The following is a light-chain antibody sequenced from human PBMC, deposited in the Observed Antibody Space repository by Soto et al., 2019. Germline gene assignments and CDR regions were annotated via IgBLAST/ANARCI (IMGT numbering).Light chain of an antibody. CDR1: QSVNNH. V-gene: IGKV3-15*01. CDR2: GAS. CDR3: QQYNNWPQA. J-gene: IGKJ1*01. Sequence: EVVMTQSPATLSVSPGERATLSCRASQSVNNHLAWYQQKPGQAPRLLISGASTRATGIPARFSGSGSGTEFTLTISSLQSEDFAVYYCQQYNNWPQAFGQGTRVEIK.